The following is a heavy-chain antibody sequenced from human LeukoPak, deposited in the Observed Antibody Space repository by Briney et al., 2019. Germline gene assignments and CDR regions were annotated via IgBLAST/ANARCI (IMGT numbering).Heavy chain of an antibody. V-gene: IGHV1-2*02. Sequence: ASVKVSCKASGYTFTGYYMHWVRQAPGQGLEWMGCINPNGGCTNYAQTFQGRVTMTRDTSISTAYMELSRLRSDDTAVYYCARESPQPGMRYSGYDIVDYWGQGTLVTVSS. CDR3: ARESPQPGMRYSGYDIVDY. D-gene: IGHD5-12*01. J-gene: IGHJ4*02. CDR2: INPNGGCT. CDR1: GYTFTGYY.